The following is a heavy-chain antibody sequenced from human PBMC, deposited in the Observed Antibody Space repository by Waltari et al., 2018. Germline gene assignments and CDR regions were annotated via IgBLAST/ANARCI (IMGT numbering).Heavy chain of an antibody. CDR1: GFTVSSHY. CDR3: ARGLRFLEWSHAFDI. J-gene: IGHJ3*02. CDR2: IYSGGST. D-gene: IGHD3-3*01. Sequence: EVQLVESGGGLIQPGGSLRLSCAASGFTVSSHYMSWVRQAPGKGLEWVSVIYSGGSTYYADSVKGRFTISRDNSKNTLYLQMNSLRAEDTAVYYCARGLRFLEWSHAFDIWGQGTMVTVSS. V-gene: IGHV3-53*01.